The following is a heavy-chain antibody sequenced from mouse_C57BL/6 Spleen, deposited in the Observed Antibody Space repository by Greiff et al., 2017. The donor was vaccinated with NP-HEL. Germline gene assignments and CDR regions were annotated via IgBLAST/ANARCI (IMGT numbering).Heavy chain of an antibody. CDR3: TIMGGYYGSSSFAY. CDR1: GYTFTDYE. Sequence: QVQLQQSGAELVRPGASVTLSCKASGYTFTDYEMHWVKQTPVHGLEWIGAIDPETGGTAYNQKFKGKAILTADKSSSTAYMELRSLTSEDSAVYYCTIMGGYYGSSSFAYWGQGTLVTVSA. D-gene: IGHD1-1*01. J-gene: IGHJ3*01. V-gene: IGHV1-15*01. CDR2: IDPETGGT.